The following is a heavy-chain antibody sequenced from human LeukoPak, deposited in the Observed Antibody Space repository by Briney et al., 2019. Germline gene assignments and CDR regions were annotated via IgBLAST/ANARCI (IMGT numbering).Heavy chain of an antibody. D-gene: IGHD1-7*01. CDR2: IYYSGST. V-gene: IGHV4-31*03. CDR3: ARVVTGTTSGWFDP. CDR1: GGPISSGGYY. J-gene: IGHJ5*02. Sequence: PSETLSLTCTVSGGPISSGGYYWSWIRQHPGKGLEWIGYIYYSGSTYYNPSLKSRVTISVDTSKNQFSLKLSSVTAADTAVYYCARVVTGTTSGWFDPWGQGTLVTVSS.